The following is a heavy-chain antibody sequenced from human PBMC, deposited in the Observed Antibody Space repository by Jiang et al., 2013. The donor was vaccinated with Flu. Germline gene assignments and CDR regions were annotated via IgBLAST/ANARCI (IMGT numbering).Heavy chain of an antibody. J-gene: IGHJ4*02. V-gene: IGHV1-69*02. CDR2: IIPILGIA. CDR3: ARQGSHKYGSGSYPSDY. Sequence: GAEVKKPGSSVKVSCKASGGTFSSYTISWVRQAPGQGLEWMGRIIPILGIANYAQKFQGRVTITADKSTSTAYMELSSLRSEDTAVYYCARQGSHKYGSGSYPSDYWGQGTLVTVSS. CDR1: GGTFSSYT. D-gene: IGHD3-10*01.